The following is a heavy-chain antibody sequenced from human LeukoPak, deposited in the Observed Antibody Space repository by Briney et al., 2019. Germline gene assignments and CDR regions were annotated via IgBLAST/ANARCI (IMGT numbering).Heavy chain of an antibody. CDR3: GRYRGNERGIDY. J-gene: IGHJ4*02. V-gene: IGHV4-38-2*02. CDR1: GYSISSGYY. D-gene: IGHD5-12*01. CDR2: IYHSGST. Sequence: SETLSLTCTVSGYSISSGYYWGWIRQPPGKGLEWIGSIYHSGSTYYNPPLKSRATISRDTSENHFSLKLSPVTAADSAVYYCGRYRGNERGIDYWGQGTPVTVSS.